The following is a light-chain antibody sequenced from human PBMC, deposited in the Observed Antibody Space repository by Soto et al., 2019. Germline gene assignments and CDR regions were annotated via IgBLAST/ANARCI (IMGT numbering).Light chain of an antibody. CDR1: SGHSSYA. CDR2: FDSDGSH. Sequence: QLVMTQSPSYSASLGASVKLTCTLSSGHSSYAIAWHQQRPEKGPRYLMKFDSDGSHNKGDGIPDRFSGSSSGTERYLTISSLHSDDEADYYCQSWGSVIQVFGGGTMLTVL. CDR3: QSWGSVIQV. V-gene: IGLV4-69*01. J-gene: IGLJ2*01.